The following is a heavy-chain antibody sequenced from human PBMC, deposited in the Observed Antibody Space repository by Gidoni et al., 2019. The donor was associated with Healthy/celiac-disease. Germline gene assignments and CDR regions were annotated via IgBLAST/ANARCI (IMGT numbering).Heavy chain of an antibody. Sequence: EVKLLESGGGLVQPWGSLRLSCAASGVTFSSYAMSWVRQAPGKGLEWVSAISGSGGSTYYADSVKGRFTISRDNSKNTLYLQMNSLRAEDTAVYYCAKDGSGSLTEDYWGQGTLVTVSS. J-gene: IGHJ4*02. CDR2: ISGSGGST. V-gene: IGHV3-23*01. D-gene: IGHD3-10*01. CDR1: GVTFSSYA. CDR3: AKDGSGSLTEDY.